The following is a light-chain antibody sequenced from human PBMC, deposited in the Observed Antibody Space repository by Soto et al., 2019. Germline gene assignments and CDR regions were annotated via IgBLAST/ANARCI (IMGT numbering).Light chain of an antibody. CDR3: SSYTSGSTPWV. CDR2: DVS. V-gene: IGLV2-14*03. CDR1: SSDIGAYNY. J-gene: IGLJ1*01. Sequence: QPVPAQPAAGSGSLGRSITISCTGTSSDIGAYNYVSWYQHHPGKAPKLMICDVSDRPSGVSTRFSGSKSGNTASLTISGLQAEDEADYYCSSYTSGSTPWVFGTGTKVTVL.